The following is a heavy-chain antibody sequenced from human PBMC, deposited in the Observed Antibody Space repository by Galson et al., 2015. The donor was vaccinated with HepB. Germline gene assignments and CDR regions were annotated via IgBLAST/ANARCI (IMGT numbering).Heavy chain of an antibody. D-gene: IGHD5-12*01. CDR2: ISYDGSNK. V-gene: IGHV3-30-3*01. CDR1: GFTFSSYA. J-gene: IGHJ4*02. Sequence: SLRLSCAASGFTFSSYAMHWVRQAPGKGLEWVAVISYDGSNKYYADSVKGRFTTSRDNSKNTLYLQMNSLRAEDTAVYYCARGYSGYDLLVAHFDYWGQGTLVTVSS. CDR3: ARGYSGYDLLVAHFDY.